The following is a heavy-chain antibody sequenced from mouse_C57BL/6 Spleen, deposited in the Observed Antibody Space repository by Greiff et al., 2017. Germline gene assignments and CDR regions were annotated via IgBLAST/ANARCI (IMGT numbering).Heavy chain of an antibody. V-gene: IGHV1-63*01. CDR1: GYTFTNYW. D-gene: IGHD2-1*01. J-gene: IGHJ4*01. CDR3: ARAAIYGNYLYYARGD. Sequence: VQLQQSGAELVRPGTSVKMSCKASGYTFTNYWIAWAKQRPGHGLEWIGDIYPGVGYPTYTAKFKGKATVTADKSSSTAYMQVSSLTYEDSAIYYCARAAIYGNYLYYARGDWGQGTSVTVSS. CDR2: IYPGVGYP.